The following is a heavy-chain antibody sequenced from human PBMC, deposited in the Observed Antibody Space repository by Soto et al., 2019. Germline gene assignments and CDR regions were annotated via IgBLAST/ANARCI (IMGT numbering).Heavy chain of an antibody. CDR2: ISASNGNT. D-gene: IGHD3-3*01. V-gene: IGHV1-18*01. CDR3: ARGLALNKEWLVGNNWFDP. CDR1: GYTFTSYG. J-gene: IGHJ5*02. Sequence: QVQLVQSGAEVKKPGASVKVSCKASGYTFTSYGISWVRQAPGQGLEWMGWISASNGNTNYAQKLQGRVTMTTDTSTSTAYMELRSLRSDDTAVYYCARGLALNKEWLVGNNWFDPWGQGTLVTVSS.